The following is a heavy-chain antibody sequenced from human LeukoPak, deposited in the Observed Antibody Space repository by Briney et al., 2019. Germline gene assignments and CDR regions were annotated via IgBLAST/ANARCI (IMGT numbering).Heavy chain of an antibody. J-gene: IGHJ6*02. D-gene: IGHD5-18*01. CDR1: GGSISSYY. Sequence: SETLSLTCTVSGGSISSYYWSWIRQPPGKGLEWIGYIYYSGSTNYNPSLKRRVTISVDTSKNQFSLKLSSVTAADTAVYYCARGGVDTAMTDYYYYYGMDVWGQGTTVTVSS. V-gene: IGHV4-59*01. CDR2: IYYSGST. CDR3: ARGGVDTAMTDYYYYYGMDV.